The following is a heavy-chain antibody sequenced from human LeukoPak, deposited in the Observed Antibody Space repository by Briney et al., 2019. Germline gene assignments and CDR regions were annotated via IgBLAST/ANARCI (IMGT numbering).Heavy chain of an antibody. CDR2: INPNSGGT. J-gene: IGHJ4*02. D-gene: IGHD6-13*01. Sequence: EASVTVSFKASGYTFTGYYMHWVRQAPGQGLEWMGWINPNSGGTNYAQKFQGRVTMTRDTSISTAYMELSRLRSDDTAVYYCARVGAAARSFDYWGQGTLVTVSS. CDR1: GYTFTGYY. V-gene: IGHV1-2*02. CDR3: ARVGAAARSFDY.